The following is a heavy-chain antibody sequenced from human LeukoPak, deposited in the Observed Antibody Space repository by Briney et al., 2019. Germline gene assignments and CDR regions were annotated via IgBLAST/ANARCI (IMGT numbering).Heavy chain of an antibody. CDR3: ASGYSGYDLPY. V-gene: IGHV3-53*01. D-gene: IGHD5-12*01. Sequence: PGGSLRLSCAASGFTFSSYSMSWVRQAPGKGLEWVSVIYSGGSTYYADSVKGRFTISRDNSKNTLYLQMNSLRAEDTAVYYCASGYSGYDLPYWGQGTLVTVSS. J-gene: IGHJ4*02. CDR2: IYSGGST. CDR1: GFTFSSYS.